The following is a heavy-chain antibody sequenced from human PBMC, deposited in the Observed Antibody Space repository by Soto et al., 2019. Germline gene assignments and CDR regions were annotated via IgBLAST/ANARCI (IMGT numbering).Heavy chain of an antibody. CDR3: ARVSSSWYDYFDY. CDR1: GFTFSSYW. CDR2: INSDGSST. J-gene: IGHJ4*02. V-gene: IGHV3-74*01. Sequence: GGSLRLSCAASGFTFSSYWTHWVRQAPGKGLVWVSRINSDGSSTSYADSVKGRFTISRDNAKNTLYLQMNSLRAEDTAVYYCARVSSSWYDYFDYWGQGTLVTVSS. D-gene: IGHD6-13*01.